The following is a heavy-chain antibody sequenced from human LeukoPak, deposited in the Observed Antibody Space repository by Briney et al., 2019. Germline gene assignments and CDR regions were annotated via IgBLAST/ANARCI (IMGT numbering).Heavy chain of an antibody. J-gene: IGHJ4*02. D-gene: IGHD3-10*01. CDR2: IKSKTDGGTT. Sequence: GGPLRLSCAASGFTFSNAWMSWVRQAPGKGLEWVGRIKSKTDGGTTDYAAPVKGRFTISRDDSKNTLYLQMNSLKTEDTAVYYCTTELIYGSGSYYKGDYWGQGTLVTVSS. CDR3: TTELIYGSGSYYKGDY. V-gene: IGHV3-15*01. CDR1: GFTFSNAW.